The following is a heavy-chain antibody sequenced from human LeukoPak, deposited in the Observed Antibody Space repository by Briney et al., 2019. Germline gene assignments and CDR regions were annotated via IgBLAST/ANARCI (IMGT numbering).Heavy chain of an antibody. V-gene: IGHV3-21*01. D-gene: IGHD3-3*01. CDR3: AREIYDFWSGECDY. CDR2: ISSSSSYI. Sequence: GGSLRLSCAASGFTFSSYSMNWVRQAPGKGLEWVSSISSSSSYIYYADSVKGRFTISRDNPKNSLYLQMNSLRAEDTAVYYCAREIYDFWSGECDYWGQGTLVTVSS. CDR1: GFTFSSYS. J-gene: IGHJ4*02.